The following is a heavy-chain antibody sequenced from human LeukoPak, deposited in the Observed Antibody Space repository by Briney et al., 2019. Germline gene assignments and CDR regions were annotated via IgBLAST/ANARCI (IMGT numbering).Heavy chain of an antibody. J-gene: IGHJ3*02. D-gene: IGHD3-22*01. Sequence: ASVKVSCKASGYTFTGYYMHWLRQAPGQGLEWMGRINPNSGGTNYAQKFQGRVTITRDTSISTAYMELSRLRSDDTAVYYCARYYDSSGYLIDDAFDIWGQGTMVTVSS. CDR1: GYTFTGYY. CDR3: ARYYDSSGYLIDDAFDI. CDR2: INPNSGGT. V-gene: IGHV1-2*06.